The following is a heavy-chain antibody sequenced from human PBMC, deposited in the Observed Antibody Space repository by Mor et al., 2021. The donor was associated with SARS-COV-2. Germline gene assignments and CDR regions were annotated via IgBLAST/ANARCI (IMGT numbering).Heavy chain of an antibody. CDR2: IWFDGSHK. J-gene: IGHJ6*03. CDR3: ARMAYYDSSGLTDYYYYMDV. V-gene: IGHV3-33*01. Sequence: KGLEWVAVIWFDGSHKNFADSVKGRFTISRDNSKNTLYLQMNSLRAEDTAVYYCARMAYYDSSGLTDYYYYMDVWGKG. D-gene: IGHD3-22*01.